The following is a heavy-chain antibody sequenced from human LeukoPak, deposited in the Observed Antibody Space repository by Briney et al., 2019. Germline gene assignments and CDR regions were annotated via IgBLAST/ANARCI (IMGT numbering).Heavy chain of an antibody. D-gene: IGHD6-25*01. CDR3: ARVRRPNWFDP. CDR1: GGSISSYY. V-gene: IGHV4-39*07. Sequence: SETLSLTCTVSGGSISSYYWGWIRQPPGKGLEWIGSIYYSGSTYYNPSLKSRVTISVDTSKNQFSLKLSSVTAADTAVYYCARVRRPNWFDPWGQGTLVTVSS. J-gene: IGHJ5*02. CDR2: IYYSGST.